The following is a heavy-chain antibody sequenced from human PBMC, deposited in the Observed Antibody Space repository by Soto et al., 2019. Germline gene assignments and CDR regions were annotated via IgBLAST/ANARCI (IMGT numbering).Heavy chain of an antibody. D-gene: IGHD4-17*01. CDR1: GGDVTSSRYY. CDR3: AGSYGDYYYMDV. Sequence: PSETLSLTCTVSGGDVTSSRYYWAWIRQTPGKGLEWIGSIYYSGSTNYNPSLKSRVTISVDTSKNQFSLKLSSVTAAYTAVYYCAGSYGDYYYMDVWGKGTTVTVSS. J-gene: IGHJ6*03. CDR2: IYYSGST. V-gene: IGHV4-61*01.